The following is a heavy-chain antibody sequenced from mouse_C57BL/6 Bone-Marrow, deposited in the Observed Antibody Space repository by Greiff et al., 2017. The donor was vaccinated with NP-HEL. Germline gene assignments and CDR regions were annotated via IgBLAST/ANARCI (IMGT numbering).Heavy chain of an antibody. D-gene: IGHD2-4*01. Sequence: QVQLKQPGAELVKPGASVKMSCKASGYTFTSYWITWVKQRPGQGLEWIGDIYPGSGSTNYNEKFKSKATLTVDTTSSTAYMQLSSLTSEDSAVYYCARDYDYDGDYWGQGTTLTVSS. CDR3: ARDYDYDGDY. CDR1: GYTFTSYW. J-gene: IGHJ2*01. V-gene: IGHV1-55*01. CDR2: IYPGSGST.